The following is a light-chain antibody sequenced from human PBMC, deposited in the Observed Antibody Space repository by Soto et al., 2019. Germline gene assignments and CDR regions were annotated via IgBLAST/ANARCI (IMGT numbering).Light chain of an antibody. V-gene: IGKV3-11*01. Sequence: EIVLTQSPATLSLSPGERATLSCRASQPVSTSLAWYQQKPGQAPRLLIYDTSTRATGIPVRFSGSGSGTDFTLTISSLDPEDFAVYYCQQSKSYPRLYTFGPGTKVDIK. CDR2: DTS. CDR1: QPVSTS. CDR3: QQSKSYPRLYT. J-gene: IGKJ3*01.